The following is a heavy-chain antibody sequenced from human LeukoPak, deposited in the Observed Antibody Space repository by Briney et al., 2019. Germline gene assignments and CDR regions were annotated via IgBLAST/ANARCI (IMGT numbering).Heavy chain of an antibody. V-gene: IGHV1-2*02. CDR2: INPNSGGT. D-gene: IGHD6-6*01. Sequence: GSVKVSCKASGYTFTGYYMHWVRQAPGQGLEWMGWINPNSGGTNYAQKFQGRVTMTRDTSISTAYMELSRLRSDDTAVYYCARGHSSSSSFDYWGQGTLVTVSS. CDR3: ARGHSSSSSFDY. J-gene: IGHJ4*02. CDR1: GYTFTGYY.